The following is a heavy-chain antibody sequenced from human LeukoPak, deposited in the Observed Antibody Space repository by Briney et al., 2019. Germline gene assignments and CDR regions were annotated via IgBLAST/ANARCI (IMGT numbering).Heavy chain of an antibody. CDR3: ASRVPNYYGSGSYGY. D-gene: IGHD3-10*01. CDR2: INHSGST. V-gene: IGHV4-34*01. Sequence: SETLSLTCAVYGGSFSGYYWSWIRQPPGKGLEWIGEINHSGSTNYNPSLKSRVTISVDTSKNQFSLKLSSVTAADTAVYYCASRVPNYYGSGSYGYWGQGTLVTVSP. CDR1: GGSFSGYY. J-gene: IGHJ4*02.